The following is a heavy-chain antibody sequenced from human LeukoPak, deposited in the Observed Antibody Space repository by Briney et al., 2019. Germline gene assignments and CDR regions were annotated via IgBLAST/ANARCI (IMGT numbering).Heavy chain of an antibody. V-gene: IGHV3-23*01. Sequence: GGSLRLSCAASGFTFSSYGMSWVRQAPGKGLEWVSAISGSGGSTYYADSVKGRFTISRDNSKNTLYLQMNSLRAEDTAVYYCARGEFGSSWYWGGYYYYYMDVWGKGTTVTVSS. CDR3: ARGEFGSSWYWGGYYYYYMDV. D-gene: IGHD6-13*01. J-gene: IGHJ6*03. CDR1: GFTFSSYG. CDR2: ISGSGGST.